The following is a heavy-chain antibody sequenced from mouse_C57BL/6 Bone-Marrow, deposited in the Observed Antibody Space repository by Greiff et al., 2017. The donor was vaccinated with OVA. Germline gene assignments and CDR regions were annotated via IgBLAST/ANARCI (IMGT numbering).Heavy chain of an antibody. V-gene: IGHV5-6*01. J-gene: IGHJ3*01. Sequence: EVKVVESGGDLVKPGGSLKLSCAASGFTFSSYGMSWVRQTPDKRLEWVATISSGGSYTYYPDSVKGRFTISRDNAKNTLYLQMSSLKSEDTAMYYCARGDYGSSYWGQGTLVTVSA. D-gene: IGHD1-1*01. CDR3: ARGDYGSSY. CDR1: GFTFSSYG. CDR2: ISSGGSYT.